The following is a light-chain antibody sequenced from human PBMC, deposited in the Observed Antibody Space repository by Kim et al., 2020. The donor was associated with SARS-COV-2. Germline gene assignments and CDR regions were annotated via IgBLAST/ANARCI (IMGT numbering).Light chain of an antibody. J-gene: IGKJ2*01. Sequence: SPGERATPSCRASQTVYKGYLAWYQQRPGQTPRLLLYQTSNRATGIPDRFSGSGSGTDFTLTISRLEPEDCAVYYCQQYGSLPPYTFGQGTKLEI. CDR2: QTS. CDR1: QTVYKGY. V-gene: IGKV3-20*01. CDR3: QQYGSLPPYT.